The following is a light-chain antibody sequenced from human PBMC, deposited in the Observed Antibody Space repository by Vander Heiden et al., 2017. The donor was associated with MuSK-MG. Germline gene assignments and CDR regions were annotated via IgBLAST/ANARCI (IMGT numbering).Light chain of an antibody. CDR3: QQYASAPQR. J-gene: IGKJ4*02. CDR2: WAS. CDR1: QSVLYSSNNKNY. Sequence: DIVMTQSPDSLAVSLGERATINCKSSQSVLYSSNNKNYLTWYQQKPGQPPKLLIYWASTRESGVPDRFSGSGSGTDFSLTISSLQAEDMAVYYCQQYASAPQRFGEGTKVEIK. V-gene: IGKV4-1*01.